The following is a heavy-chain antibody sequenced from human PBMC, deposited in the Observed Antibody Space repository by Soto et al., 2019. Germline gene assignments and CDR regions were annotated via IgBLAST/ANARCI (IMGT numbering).Heavy chain of an antibody. CDR2: TYYSSGT. CDR3: ARHASRGYSSSWYFED. J-gene: IGHJ4*02. D-gene: IGHD6-13*01. Sequence: SETLSRTCNFSGVSVSSSSYYWGWMLQAPGKGLEWIVSTYYSSGTYYNPSLKSRITTSMDASKNQFSLTVTSVTAADTAIYYCARHASRGYSSSWYFEDWGQGTPVTVSS. CDR1: GVSVSSSSYY. V-gene: IGHV4-39*01.